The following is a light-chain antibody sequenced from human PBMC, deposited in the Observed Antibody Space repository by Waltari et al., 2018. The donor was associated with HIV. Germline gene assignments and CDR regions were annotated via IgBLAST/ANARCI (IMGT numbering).Light chain of an antibody. J-gene: IGLJ1*01. CDR1: SSNIGSYT. Sequence: QSVLTQPPSASGTPGHRVTISCSGSSSNIGSYTVNWYQHLPATAPKLLIFRNSQRPSGVPDRFSASKSGTSASLAISGLQSEEEADYYCAAWDDSLNGYVFGTGTRVTVL. CDR3: AAWDDSLNGYV. V-gene: IGLV1-44*01. CDR2: RNS.